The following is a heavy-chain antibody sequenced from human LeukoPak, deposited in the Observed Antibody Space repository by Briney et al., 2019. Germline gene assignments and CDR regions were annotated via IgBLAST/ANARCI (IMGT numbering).Heavy chain of an antibody. V-gene: IGHV4-59*12. Sequence: SETLSLTCTVSGGSISSYYWSWIRQPPGKGLEWIGYIYYSGSTNYNPSLKSRVTISVDTSKNQFSLKLSSVTAADTAVYYCARVENYYDSSGYLYYFDYWGQGTLVTVSS. CDR1: GGSISSYY. J-gene: IGHJ4*02. CDR2: IYYSGST. CDR3: ARVENYYDSSGYLYYFDY. D-gene: IGHD3-22*01.